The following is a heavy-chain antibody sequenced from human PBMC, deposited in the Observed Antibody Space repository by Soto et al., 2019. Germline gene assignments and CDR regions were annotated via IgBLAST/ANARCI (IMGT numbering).Heavy chain of an antibody. Sequence: SQTLSLTCAISGDSVSSDTSAWIWIRQSPSRGLEWLGRTYYRSKWNNDYALSVKSRITISPDTSQNHFSLDLDSVTPEDTAVYYCVREDGLVGSNSAFDYWGQGTLVTISS. D-gene: IGHD1-26*01. CDR2: TYYRSKWNN. CDR3: VREDGLVGSNSAFDY. V-gene: IGHV6-1*01. J-gene: IGHJ4*02. CDR1: GDSVSSDTSA.